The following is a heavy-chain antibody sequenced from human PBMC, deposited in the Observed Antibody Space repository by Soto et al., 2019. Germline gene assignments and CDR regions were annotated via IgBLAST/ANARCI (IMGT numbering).Heavy chain of an antibody. CDR3: AYRQEYRGSWDSGWFDP. CDR1: GFSLSTSGVG. V-gene: IGHV2-5*01. D-gene: IGHD6-13*01. Sequence: HITLKEAGPTLVEPTQTLTLTCAFSGFSLSTSGVGVGWIRQPPGKALEWLAFIYWHDDKRYSPSLKTRLTIIKDTSINQVVLIMTNIDPVETATYYCAYRQEYRGSWDSGWFDPWGQGTPVTVSS. CDR2: IYWHDDK. J-gene: IGHJ5*02.